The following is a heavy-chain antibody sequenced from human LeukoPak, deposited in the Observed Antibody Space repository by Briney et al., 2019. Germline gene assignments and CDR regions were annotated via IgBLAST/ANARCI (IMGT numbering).Heavy chain of an antibody. CDR1: GYSISSGYY. CDR2: IYHSGST. V-gene: IGHV4-38-2*01. J-gene: IGHJ5*02. CDR3: ARGITIFGVVNNWFDP. D-gene: IGHD3-3*01. Sequence: SETLSLTCAVSGYSISSGYYWGWIRQPPGKGLEWIGRIYHSGSTYYNPSLKSRVTISVDTSKNQFSLKLSSVTAADTAVYCCARGITIFGVVNNWFDPWGQGTLVTVSS.